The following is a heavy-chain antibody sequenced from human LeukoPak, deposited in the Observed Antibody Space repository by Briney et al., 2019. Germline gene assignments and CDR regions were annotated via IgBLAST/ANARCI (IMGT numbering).Heavy chain of an antibody. Sequence: ASVKVSCKASGYTFTGYYMHWVRQAPGQGLEWMGWINPNSGGTNYAQKFQGRVTMTTDTSTRTAYMELRSLSSDDTAVYYCARASASPTNSNSYYFETTKKNAFDIWGQGTMVTVSS. D-gene: IGHD3-22*01. CDR3: ARASASPTNSNSYYFETTKKNAFDI. J-gene: IGHJ3*02. CDR1: GYTFTGYY. CDR2: INPNSGGT. V-gene: IGHV1-2*02.